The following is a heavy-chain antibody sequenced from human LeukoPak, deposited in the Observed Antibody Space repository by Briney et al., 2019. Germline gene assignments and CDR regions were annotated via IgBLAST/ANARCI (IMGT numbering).Heavy chain of an antibody. J-gene: IGHJ3*02. CDR2: IYTSGST. D-gene: IGHD3-22*01. CDR1: GGSISSGSYY. CDR3: ARDTYRKSSGYYGYDAFDI. V-gene: IGHV4-61*02. Sequence: SETLSLTCTVSGGSISSGSYYWSWIRQPAGTGLEWIGRIYTSGSTNYNPSLKSRVTISVDTSKNQFSLKLSSVTAADTAVYYCARDTYRKSSGYYGYDAFDIWGQGTMVTVSS.